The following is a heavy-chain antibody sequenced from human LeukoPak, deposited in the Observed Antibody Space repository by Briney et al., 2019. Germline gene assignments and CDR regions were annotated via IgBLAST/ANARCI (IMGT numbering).Heavy chain of an antibody. V-gene: IGHV3-48*01. CDR1: GFTFSVYS. Sequence: SGGSLRLSCAASGFTFSVYSMNWVRQAPGKGLEWISYMTSDLRTIHYADSVRGRFTIFRDNAKKSLYLQMNSLRAEDTAVYYCARSVEAVFDNWGQGTMVTVSS. CDR2: MTSDLRTI. D-gene: IGHD2-15*01. CDR3: ARSVEAVFDN. J-gene: IGHJ3*02.